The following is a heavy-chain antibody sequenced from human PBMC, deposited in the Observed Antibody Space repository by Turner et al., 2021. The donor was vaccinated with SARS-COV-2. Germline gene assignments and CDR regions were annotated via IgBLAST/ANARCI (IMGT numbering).Heavy chain of an antibody. CDR2: FYKIGSI. Sequence: QVQLQESGPGLVRPSETLSLTCTVSGGSISSKSWSWIRQSPGRGLEWIGYFYKIGSIDYNPTLRSRVTISVDTTKNHLSLNLISVTAADTAVYYCARHQGSASGYDHGMNVWGQGTAVIVSS. D-gene: IGHD1-26*01. CDR3: ARHQGSASGYDHGMNV. CDR1: GGSISSKS. J-gene: IGHJ6*02. V-gene: IGHV4-59*08.